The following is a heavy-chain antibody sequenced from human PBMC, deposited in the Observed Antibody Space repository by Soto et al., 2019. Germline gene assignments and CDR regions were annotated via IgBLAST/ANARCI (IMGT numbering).Heavy chain of an antibody. CDR3: ARDLRSYDFWSGSHWYGMDV. D-gene: IGHD3-3*01. Sequence: ASVKVSCKASGYTFTGYYMHWVRQAPGQGLEWMGWINPNSGGTNYAQKFQGWVTMTRDTSISTAYMELSRLRSDDTAVYYCARDLRSYDFWSGSHWYGMDVWGQGTTVTV. CDR2: INPNSGGT. J-gene: IGHJ6*02. CDR1: GYTFTGYY. V-gene: IGHV1-2*04.